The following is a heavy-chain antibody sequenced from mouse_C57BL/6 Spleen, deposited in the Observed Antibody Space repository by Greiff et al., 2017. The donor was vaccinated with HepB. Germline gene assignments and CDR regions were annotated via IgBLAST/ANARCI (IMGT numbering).Heavy chain of an antibody. CDR3: ASHYYGSSAYYYAMDY. Sequence: EVKLVESGGGLVQPGGSLSLSCAASGFTFTDYYMSWVRQPPGKALEWLGFIRNKANGYTTAYSASVKGRFTISRDNYQSILYLQMNDRRAEDMATYYCASHYYGSSAYYYAMDYWGQGTSVTVSS. CDR2: IRNKANGYTT. CDR1: GFTFTDYY. V-gene: IGHV7-3*01. J-gene: IGHJ4*01. D-gene: IGHD1-1*01.